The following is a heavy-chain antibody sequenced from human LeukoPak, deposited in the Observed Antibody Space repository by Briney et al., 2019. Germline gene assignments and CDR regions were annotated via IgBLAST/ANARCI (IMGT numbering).Heavy chain of an antibody. CDR2: KYSSGST. D-gene: IGHD5-12*01. CDR1: GGSVSSGSYY. J-gene: IGHJ3*02. CDR3: ARHSRSAYSGYENAFDI. Sequence: SETLSLTCTVSGGSVSSGSYYWSWVRQPPGKGLEWIAHKYSSGSTSYNPSLMSRVTISVDTSKNQFSLKLSSVTAADTAIYYCARHSRSAYSGYENAFDIWGQGTVVTVSS. V-gene: IGHV4-61*01.